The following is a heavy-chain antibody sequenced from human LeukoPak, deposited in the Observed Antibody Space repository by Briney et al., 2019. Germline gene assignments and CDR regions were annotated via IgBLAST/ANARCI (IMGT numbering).Heavy chain of an antibody. J-gene: IGHJ4*02. V-gene: IGHV1-69*05. D-gene: IGHD3-22*01. CDR2: IIPFLDTS. CDR3: ARAQAGNYDWPLGF. CDR1: GGTFSNYA. Sequence: GASVKVSCKASGGTFSNYALSWVRQAPGQGLEWMGAIIPFLDTSNYPQKFQDRVTITTDESTSTAYMELSSLRSDDTAVYYCARAQAGNYDWPLGFWGQGTLVTVSS.